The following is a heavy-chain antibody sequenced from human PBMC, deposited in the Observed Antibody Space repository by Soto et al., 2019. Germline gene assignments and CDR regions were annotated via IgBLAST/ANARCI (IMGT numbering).Heavy chain of an antibody. CDR2: IYYSGST. V-gene: IGHV4-31*03. D-gene: IGHD3-10*01. J-gene: IGHJ4*02. Sequence: QVQLQESGPGLVKPSQTLSLTCTVSGGSISSGGYYWSWIRQHPGKGLEWIGYIYYSGSTYYNPSLKSRVTISGDTSKNQFSLKLSSVTAADTAVYYCARGNYYGSGALNRDFDYWGQGTLVTVSS. CDR1: GGSISSGGYY. CDR3: ARGNYYGSGALNRDFDY.